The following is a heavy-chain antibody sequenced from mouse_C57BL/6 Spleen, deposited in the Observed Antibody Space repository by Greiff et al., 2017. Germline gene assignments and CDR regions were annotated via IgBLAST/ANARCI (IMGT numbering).Heavy chain of an antibody. CDR1: GYAFSSYW. CDR2: IYPGDGET. D-gene: IGHD2-5*01. Sequence: QVQLQQSGAELVKPGASVKISCKASGYAFSSYWMNWVKQRPGKGLEWIGKIYPGDGETNYNGKFKGKATLTADKSSSTAYMQLSSLTSEDSAVYVCARSYSNYFYYYAMDYWGQGTSVTVSS. J-gene: IGHJ4*01. CDR3: ARSYSNYFYYYAMDY. V-gene: IGHV1-80*01.